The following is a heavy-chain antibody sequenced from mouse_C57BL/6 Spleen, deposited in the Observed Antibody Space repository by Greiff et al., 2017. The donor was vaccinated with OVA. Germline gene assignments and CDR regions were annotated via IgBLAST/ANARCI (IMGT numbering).Heavy chain of an antibody. CDR3: ARRGSNYSYAMDY. Sequence: QVHVKQSGAELARPGASVKMSCKASGYTFTSYTMHWVKQRPGQGLEWIGYINPSSGYTKYNQKFKDKATLTADKSSSTAYMQLSSLTSEDSAVYYCARRGSNYSYAMDYWGQGTSVTVSS. V-gene: IGHV1-4*01. D-gene: IGHD2-5*01. J-gene: IGHJ4*01. CDR2: INPSSGYT. CDR1: GYTFTSYT.